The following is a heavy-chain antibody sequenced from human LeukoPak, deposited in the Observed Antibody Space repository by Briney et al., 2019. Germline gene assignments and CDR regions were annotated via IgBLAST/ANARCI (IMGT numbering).Heavy chain of an antibody. J-gene: IGHJ4*02. Sequence: KPSETLSLTCAVYGGSFSGYYWSWIRQPPGKGLEWIGEINHSGSTNYNPSLKSRVTISVDTSKNQFSLKLSSVTAADTAVYYCARELRASGGSRGFDYWGQGTLVTVSS. CDR2: INHSGST. CDR3: ARELRASGGSRGFDY. CDR1: GGSFSGYY. D-gene: IGHD2-15*01. V-gene: IGHV4-34*01.